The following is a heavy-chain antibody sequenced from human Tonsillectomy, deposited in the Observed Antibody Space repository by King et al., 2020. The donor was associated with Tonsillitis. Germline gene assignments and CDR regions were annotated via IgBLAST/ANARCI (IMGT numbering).Heavy chain of an antibody. CDR3: ASGIAVPDPFEY. J-gene: IGHJ4*02. Sequence: QLVPSGGGLVKPGGSLRLSCTASGFTFSSYSMNWVRQAPGKGLEWVSSISFSSSYIFYADSVKGRFTISRDNAKNSLFLQMNSLRAEDTAVYYCASGIAVPDPFEYWGQGTLVTVSS. V-gene: IGHV3-21*01. CDR2: ISFSSSYI. CDR1: GFTFSSYS. D-gene: IGHD6-19*01.